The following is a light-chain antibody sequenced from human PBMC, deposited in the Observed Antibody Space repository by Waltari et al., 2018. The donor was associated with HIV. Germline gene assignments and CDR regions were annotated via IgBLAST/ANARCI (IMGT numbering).Light chain of an antibody. CDR1: TSDVGGYNR. J-gene: IGLJ2*01. CDR2: DVT. V-gene: IGLV2-14*01. CDR3: SSYRSSYTLDIV. Sequence: QSALTQPASVSGSLRQSITISCTGTTSDVGGYNRVSWYQHHPDKAPKLIIYDVTNRPSGDSNRFSGSKSGNTASLTISGLRAEDEAYYYCSSYRSSYTLDIVFGGGTKLTVL.